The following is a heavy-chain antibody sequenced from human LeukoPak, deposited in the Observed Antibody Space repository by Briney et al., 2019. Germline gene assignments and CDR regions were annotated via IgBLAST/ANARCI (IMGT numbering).Heavy chain of an antibody. J-gene: IGHJ4*02. CDR2: ISNNGGYT. CDR3: TRDISGYVANTFDY. Sequence: SGGSLRLSCAASGFTFSSSAMSWVRQAPGKGLEWVSVISNNGGYTYYADSVQGRFTISRDNSKSTLCLQMNSLRAEDTAVYYCTRDISGYVANTFDYWGQGTLVTVSS. CDR1: GFTFSSSA. V-gene: IGHV3-23*01. D-gene: IGHD5-12*01.